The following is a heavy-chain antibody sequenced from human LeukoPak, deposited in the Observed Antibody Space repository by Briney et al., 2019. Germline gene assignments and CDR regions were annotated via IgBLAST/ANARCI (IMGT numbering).Heavy chain of an antibody. V-gene: IGHV3-20*04. D-gene: IGHD1-26*01. CDR2: INWNGGST. Sequence: PGGSLRLSCAASGFTFDDYGMSWVRQAPGKGLEWVSGINWNGGSTGYADSVKGRFTISRDNAKNSLYLQMNSLRAEGTALYYCARVVGATGAYYYYMDVWGKGTTVTVSS. CDR1: GFTFDDYG. J-gene: IGHJ6*03. CDR3: ARVVGATGAYYYYMDV.